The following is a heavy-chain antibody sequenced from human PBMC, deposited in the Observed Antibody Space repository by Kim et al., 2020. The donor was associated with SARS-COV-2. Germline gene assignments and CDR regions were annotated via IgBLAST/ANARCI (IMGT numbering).Heavy chain of an antibody. V-gene: IGHV3-11*01. CDR2: GSSR. CDR3: VREPSN. J-gene: IGHJ4*02. Sequence: GSSRTYADSVNCRVTISKDNTKKSLALQMNSLTPEDTAVYYCVREPSNWGQGTLVTVSS.